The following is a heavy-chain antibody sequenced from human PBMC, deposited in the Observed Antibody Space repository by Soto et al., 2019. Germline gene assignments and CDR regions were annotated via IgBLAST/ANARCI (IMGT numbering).Heavy chain of an antibody. CDR3: ARRLIVATIDY. D-gene: IGHD5-12*01. J-gene: IGHJ4*02. Sequence: QLQLQESGPGLVKPSETLSLTCTVSGGSISSSSYYWAWIRQPPGEGLEWIGSIYVSGTTFYNPSIKTRVTISGDTSKNQFYLKLNSVTAADTAVYYCARRLIVATIDYWGQGTLVTVSS. CDR1: GGSISSSSYY. V-gene: IGHV4-39*01. CDR2: IYVSGTT.